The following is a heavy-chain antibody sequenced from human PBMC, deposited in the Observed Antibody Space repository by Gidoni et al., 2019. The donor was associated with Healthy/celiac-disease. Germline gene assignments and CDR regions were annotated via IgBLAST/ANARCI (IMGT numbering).Heavy chain of an antibody. CDR3: AREGLHTQYYGMDV. CDR2: IWYDGSNK. Sequence: QVQLVESGGGVVQPGRSLRLSCAASGFTFSSYGMHWVRQAPGKGLEWVAVIWYDGSNKYYADSVKGRFTISRDNSKNTLYLQMNSLRAEDTAVYYCAREGLHTQYYGMDVWGQGTTVTVSS. CDR1: GFTFSSYG. V-gene: IGHV3-33*01. J-gene: IGHJ6*02. D-gene: IGHD5-12*01.